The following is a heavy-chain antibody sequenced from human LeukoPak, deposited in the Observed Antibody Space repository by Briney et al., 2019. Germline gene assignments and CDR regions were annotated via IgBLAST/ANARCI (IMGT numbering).Heavy chain of an antibody. CDR3: ARVRSLYYMDV. CDR1: GFTFSSYS. Sequence: GGSLRLSCAASGFTFSSYSMNWVRQAPGKGLDWVSSISSSSSYIYYADSVKGRFTISRDNAKNSLYLQMNSLGAEDTAVYYCARVRSLYYMDVWGKGTSVTVSS. J-gene: IGHJ6*03. V-gene: IGHV3-21*01. CDR2: ISSSSSYI.